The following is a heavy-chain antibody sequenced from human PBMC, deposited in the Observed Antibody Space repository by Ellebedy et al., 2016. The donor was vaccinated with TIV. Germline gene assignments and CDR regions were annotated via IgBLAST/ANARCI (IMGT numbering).Heavy chain of an antibody. J-gene: IGHJ3*02. V-gene: IGHV3-23*01. D-gene: IGHD4-23*01. CDR1: GFNFGTYA. CDR3: ARWSDDAFDI. Sequence: GGSLRLXCAASGFNFGTYAMTWVRQAPGKGLEWVSSTNANGGSTYYAGPVKGRFTISRDNSKNALYLQMTSLRADDTALYYCARWSDDAFDIWGQGTRVTVS. CDR2: TNANGGST.